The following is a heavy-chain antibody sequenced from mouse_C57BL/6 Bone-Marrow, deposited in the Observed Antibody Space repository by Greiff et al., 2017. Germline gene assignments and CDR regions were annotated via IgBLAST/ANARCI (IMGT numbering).Heavy chain of an antibody. CDR2: IWSGGST. D-gene: IGHD2-3*01. J-gene: IGHJ4*01. V-gene: IGHV2-2*01. Sequence: VKLQQSGPGLVQPSQSLSITCTVSGFSLTSYGVHWVRQSPGKGLEWLGVIWSGGSTDYNAAFISRLSISKDNSKSQVFFKMNSLQADDTAIYYCARPYDGYYPYAMDYWGQGTSVTVSS. CDR1: GFSLTSYG. CDR3: ARPYDGYYPYAMDY.